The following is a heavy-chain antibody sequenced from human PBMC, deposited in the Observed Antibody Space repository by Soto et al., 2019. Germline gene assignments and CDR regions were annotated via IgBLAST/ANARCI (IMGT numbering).Heavy chain of an antibody. CDR3: ARSLTGYFDY. J-gene: IGHJ4*02. Sequence: SETLSLTCAVYGGSFSGYYWSWIRQPPGKGLEWIGEINHSGSTNYNPSLKSRVTISVDTSKNQFSLKLSSVTAADTAVYYCARSLTGYFDYWGQGTLVTVSS. CDR1: GGSFSGYY. V-gene: IGHV4-34*01. D-gene: IGHD7-27*01. CDR2: INHSGST.